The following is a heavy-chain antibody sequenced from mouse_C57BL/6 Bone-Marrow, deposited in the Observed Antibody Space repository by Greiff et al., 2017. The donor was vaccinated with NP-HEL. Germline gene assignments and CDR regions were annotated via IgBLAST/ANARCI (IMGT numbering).Heavy chain of an antibody. V-gene: IGHV1-81*01. CDR1: GYTFTSYG. CDR2: IYPRSGNT. J-gene: IGHJ3*01. Sequence: VMLVESGAELARPGASVKLSCKASGYTFTSYGISWVKQRTGQGLEWIGEIYPRSGNTYYNEKFKGKATLTADKSSSTAYMELRSLTSEDSAVYFCAQYYYGPFAYWGQGTLVTVSA. CDR3: AQYYYGPFAY. D-gene: IGHD1-1*01.